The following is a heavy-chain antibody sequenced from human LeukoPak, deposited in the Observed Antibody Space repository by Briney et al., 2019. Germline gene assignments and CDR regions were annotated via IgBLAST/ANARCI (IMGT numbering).Heavy chain of an antibody. CDR3: ARDDRYCSGGSCFARSHNFDY. J-gene: IGHJ4*02. V-gene: IGHV3-30*04. CDR2: ISYDGSNK. Sequence: GRSLRLSCAASGFTFSSYAMHWVRQAPGKGLEWVAVISYDGSNKYYADSVKGRFTISRDNSKNTLYLRMNSLRAEDTAVYYCARDDRYCSGGSCFARSHNFDYWGQGTLVTVSS. CDR1: GFTFSSYA. D-gene: IGHD2-15*01.